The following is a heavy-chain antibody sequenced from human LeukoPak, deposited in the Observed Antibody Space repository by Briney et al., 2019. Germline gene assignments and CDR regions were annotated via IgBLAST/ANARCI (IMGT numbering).Heavy chain of an antibody. Sequence: PSETLSLTCTVSGGSISSSSYYWGWIRQPPGTGLEWIGSIYYSGSTYYNPSLKSRVTISVDTSKNQFSLKLSSVTAADTAVYYCARGTGRGGNYLILWGQGTLVTVSS. CDR1: GGSISSSSYY. CDR3: ARGTGRGGNYLIL. D-gene: IGHD1-7*01. J-gene: IGHJ4*02. CDR2: IYYSGST. V-gene: IGHV4-39*01.